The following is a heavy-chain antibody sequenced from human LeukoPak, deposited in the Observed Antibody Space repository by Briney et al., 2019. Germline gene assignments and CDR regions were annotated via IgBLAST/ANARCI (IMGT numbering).Heavy chain of an antibody. CDR2: ISSSSTI. J-gene: IGHJ5*02. CDR3: AREDYDFWSGYSTGPSVANRFDP. Sequence: GGSLRLSCAASGFTFSSYSMNWVRQAPGKGLEWVSYISSSSTIYYADSVKGRFTISRDNAKNSLYLQMNSLRAEDTAVYYCAREDYDFWSGYSTGPSVANRFDPWGQGTLVTVSS. D-gene: IGHD3-3*01. CDR1: GFTFSSYS. V-gene: IGHV3-48*01.